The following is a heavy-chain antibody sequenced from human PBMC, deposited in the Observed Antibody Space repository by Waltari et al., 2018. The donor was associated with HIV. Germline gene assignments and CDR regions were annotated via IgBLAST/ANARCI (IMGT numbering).Heavy chain of an antibody. CDR1: GFLLGSYW. J-gene: IGHJ6*02. CDR2: IKPDGSET. CDR3: ARDTGSQYYYYGMDV. D-gene: IGHD3-10*01. Sequence: EVLLVESGGGLVQPGGSLRLSCGNPGFLLGSYWMSWVRQAPGQGVEWLANIKPDGSETYYVDSVKGRFTISRDNAKNSVYLQMDSLRVEDTALYFCARDTGSQYYYYGMDVWGQGTMVSVS. V-gene: IGHV3-7*01.